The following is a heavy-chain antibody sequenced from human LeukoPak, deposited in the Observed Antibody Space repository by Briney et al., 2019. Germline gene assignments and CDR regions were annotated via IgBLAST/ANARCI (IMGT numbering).Heavy chain of an antibody. CDR3: ARVYDAWSGFSQYYFDY. CDR2: IYLDDSDV. CDR1: GYSFANYW. J-gene: IGHJ4*02. Sequence: GESLKISCKASGYSFANYWIGWVRQTPGKGLEWMGIIYLDDSDVKYSPSFQGQVTISADRSFNTAYLQWRSLKASDTAMYYCARVYDAWSGFSQYYFDYWGQGTLVTVSS. D-gene: IGHD3-3*01. V-gene: IGHV5-51*01.